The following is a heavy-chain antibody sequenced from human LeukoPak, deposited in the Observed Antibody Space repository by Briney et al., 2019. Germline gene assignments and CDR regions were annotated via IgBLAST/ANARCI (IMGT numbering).Heavy chain of an antibody. CDR2: IYTSGST. CDR3: ARDGECSSGWYYFDY. CDR1: GGSISSYY. D-gene: IGHD6-19*01. Sequence: KPSETLSLSCTVSGGSISSYYWSWIRQPAGKGLEWSGRIYTSGSTNYHPSLKSRVTMSVDTSKNQFSLKLSSVTAADTAVYYCARDGECSSGWYYFDYWGQGTLVTVSS. J-gene: IGHJ4*02. V-gene: IGHV4-4*07.